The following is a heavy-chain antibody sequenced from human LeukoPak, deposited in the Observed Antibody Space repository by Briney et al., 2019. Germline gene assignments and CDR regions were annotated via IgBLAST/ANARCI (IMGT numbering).Heavy chain of an antibody. CDR2: KNPNSGNT. Sequence: ASVKVSCKVSRYTFTSYDINWVRQATGQGLEWMGWKNPNSGNTGYAQKIQGRVTMTRNTSISTAYMELSSLRSEDTAVYYCARRIAEHSGYYYYYYMDVWGKGTTVTISS. CDR1: RYTFTSYD. J-gene: IGHJ6*03. V-gene: IGHV1-8*01. D-gene: IGHD6-13*01. CDR3: ARRIAEHSGYYYYYYMDV.